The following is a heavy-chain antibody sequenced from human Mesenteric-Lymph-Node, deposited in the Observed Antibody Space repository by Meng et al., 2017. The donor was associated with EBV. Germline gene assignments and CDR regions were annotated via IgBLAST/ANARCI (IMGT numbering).Heavy chain of an antibody. J-gene: IGHJ4*02. Sequence: QVQLNAWGAGLLKPSVPLSLTCDVYGDSFSAYYWRWIRQPPGRGLEWIGDVIHSGNTSYSPSLKSRVTISVDTSKRQFSLKLRSMTAADTAVYYCATGWGKANYWGQGTLVTVSS. CDR1: GDSFSAYY. CDR3: ATGWGKANY. D-gene: IGHD3-16*01. CDR2: VIHSGNT. V-gene: IGHV4-34*12.